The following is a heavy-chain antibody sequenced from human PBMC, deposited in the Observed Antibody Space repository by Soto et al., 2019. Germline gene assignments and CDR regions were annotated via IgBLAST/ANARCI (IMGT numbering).Heavy chain of an antibody. J-gene: IGHJ4*02. CDR2: ITPMFGTP. CDR1: GGTFSSYT. D-gene: IGHD3-22*01. Sequence: QVQLVQSGAEVKKPGSSVKVSCKASGGTFSSYTITWVRQAPGQGLEWMGGITPMFGTPNYAQKFRGRVTITADNSTSTACMELRSLRSEDTAMYFCARDGTRYDIRAYYYLYWGQGTLVPVSS. V-gene: IGHV1-69*06. CDR3: ARDGTRYDIRAYYYLY.